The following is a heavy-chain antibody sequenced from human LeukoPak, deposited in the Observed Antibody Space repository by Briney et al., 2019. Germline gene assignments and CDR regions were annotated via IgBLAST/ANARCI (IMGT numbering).Heavy chain of an antibody. J-gene: IGHJ4*02. CDR2: VYTSGST. Sequence: SETLSLTCSVSGGSISGYYWTWIRQPAGKGLEWIGRVYTSGSTHYNPSLKTRLTMSVDTSKNQFSLKLSSVTAADTAVYYCAGIWFGARHFDYWGQGTLITVSS. D-gene: IGHD3-10*01. CDR1: GGSISGYY. CDR3: AGIWFGARHFDY. V-gene: IGHV4-4*07.